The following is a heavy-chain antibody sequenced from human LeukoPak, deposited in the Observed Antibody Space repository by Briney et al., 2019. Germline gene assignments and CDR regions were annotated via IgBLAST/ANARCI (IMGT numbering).Heavy chain of an antibody. V-gene: IGHV1-18*01. Sequence: ASVNVSCKASGYTFTSYGISWVRQAPGQGLEGMGWISAYNGNTNYPQKLQGRVTMTTDTSTSTAYMELRSLRSDDTAVYYCARDSYCGGDCYSGRNFDYWGQGTLVTVSS. D-gene: IGHD2-21*01. J-gene: IGHJ4*02. CDR3: ARDSYCGGDCYSGRNFDY. CDR2: ISAYNGNT. CDR1: GYTFTSYG.